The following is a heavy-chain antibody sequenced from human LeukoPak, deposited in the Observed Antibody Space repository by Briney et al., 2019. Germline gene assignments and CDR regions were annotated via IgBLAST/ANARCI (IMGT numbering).Heavy chain of an antibody. V-gene: IGHV3-48*01. J-gene: IGHJ4*02. CDR1: GFTFSSYS. D-gene: IGHD3-3*01. CDR2: IRSGGSIT. CDR3: ASVIWSGYHQIDY. Sequence: GGSLRLSCAASGFTFSSYSMNWVRQAPGKGLEWVSYIRSGGSITRYADYVKGRFTISRDNAKNSLYLQMNSLRAEDTAVYYCASVIWSGYHQIDYWGQGTLVTVSS.